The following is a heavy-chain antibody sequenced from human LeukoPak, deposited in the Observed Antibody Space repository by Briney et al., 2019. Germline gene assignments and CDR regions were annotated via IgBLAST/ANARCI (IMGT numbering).Heavy chain of an antibody. Sequence: ASVKVSCKASGYTFTSYGISWVRQAPGQGLEWMGWISAYNGNTNYAQKLQGRVTMTTDTSTSTAYMELRSLRSDDTAVYYCARDRGPMAAAATGFDYWGQGTLVTVSS. J-gene: IGHJ4*02. CDR2: ISAYNGNT. CDR3: ARDRGPMAAAATGFDY. V-gene: IGHV1-18*01. CDR1: GYTFTSYG. D-gene: IGHD6-13*01.